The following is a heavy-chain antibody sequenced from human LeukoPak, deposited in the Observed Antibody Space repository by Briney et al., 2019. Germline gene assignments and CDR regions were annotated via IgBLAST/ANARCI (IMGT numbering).Heavy chain of an antibody. CDR3: ARGAAAGLMDY. Sequence: GGSLRLSCAASGFTFSSYAMHWVRQAPGKGLEYVSAISSNGGSTYYANSVKGRFTISRDNSENTLYLQMGSLRAEDMAVYYCARGAAAGLMDYWGQGTLVTVSS. CDR2: ISSNGGST. D-gene: IGHD6-13*01. V-gene: IGHV3-64*01. J-gene: IGHJ4*02. CDR1: GFTFSSYA.